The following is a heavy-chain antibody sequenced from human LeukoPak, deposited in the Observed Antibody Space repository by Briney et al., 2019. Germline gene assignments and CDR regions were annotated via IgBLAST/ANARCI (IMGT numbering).Heavy chain of an antibody. CDR3: TRGYSSGYYSWFDP. V-gene: IGHV3-49*03. CDR1: GFTSAAYA. D-gene: IGHD3-22*01. Sequence: GGSLRLSCTASGFTSAAYAMSWFRQAPGKGMEWVGFIRSKAYGGTTEYAASVKGRFTISRDDSKSIAYLQMNSLKTEDTAVYYCTRGYSSGYYSWFDPWGQGTLVTVSS. J-gene: IGHJ5*02. CDR2: IRSKAYGGTT.